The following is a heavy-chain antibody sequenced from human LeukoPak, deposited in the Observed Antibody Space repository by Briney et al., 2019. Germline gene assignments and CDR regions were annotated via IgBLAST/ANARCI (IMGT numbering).Heavy chain of an antibody. Sequence: GGPLRLSCVVCGFTLNNTWMSGLRQAPGRGREGVGRLKSQTEGVTTDYAAPVGGRLTISRDESKKSPNLQLDSRKTDDTALYNCAAGPEPAAMVFDFWGQGTLVTVSS. CDR1: GFTLNNTW. CDR3: AAGPEPAAMVFDF. V-gene: IGHV3-15*01. D-gene: IGHD2-2*01. J-gene: IGHJ4*02. CDR2: LKSQTEGVTT.